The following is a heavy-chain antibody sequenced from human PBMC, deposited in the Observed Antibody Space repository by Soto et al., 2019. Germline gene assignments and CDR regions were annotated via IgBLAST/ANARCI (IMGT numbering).Heavy chain of an antibody. V-gene: IGHV3-48*02. J-gene: IGHJ6*02. D-gene: IGHD6-6*01. CDR1: GFTFSSYS. Sequence: PGGSLRLSCAASGFTFSSYSMNWVRQAPGKGLEWVSYISSSSSTIYYADSVKGRFTISRDNAKNSLYLQMNSLRDEDTAVYYCARLCIAARPAYYYGMDVWGQGTTVTAP. CDR2: ISSSSSTI. CDR3: ARLCIAARPAYYYGMDV.